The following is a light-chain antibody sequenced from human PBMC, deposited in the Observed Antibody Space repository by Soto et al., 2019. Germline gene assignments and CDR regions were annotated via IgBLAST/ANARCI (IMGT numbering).Light chain of an antibody. J-gene: IGKJ1*01. V-gene: IGKV1-39*01. CDR2: AAS. CDR1: QSISNH. CDR3: QQSYSSPPT. Sequence: DIQMTQSPSSLSASVGDRVTITCLASQSISNHLNWYQQKPGKAPKLLIFAASSLQSGVPSRFSGSRSGPDFTLTISSLQPEDFATYYCQQSYSSPPTCGQGTKGDIK.